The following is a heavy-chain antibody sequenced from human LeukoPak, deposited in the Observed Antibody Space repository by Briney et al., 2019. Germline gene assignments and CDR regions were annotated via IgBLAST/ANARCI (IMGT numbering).Heavy chain of an antibody. D-gene: IGHD3-10*01. J-gene: IGHJ4*02. Sequence: SETLSLTCTVSGGSISSYYWSWIRQPPGKGLEWIGYVYYSGSTSSHPSLKSRVTISVDTSKNQFSLKLRSVTAADTAVYYCARGYNSGNAPDYWGQGTLVTVSS. CDR3: ARGYNSGNAPDY. CDR1: GGSISSYY. CDR2: VYYSGST. V-gene: IGHV4-59*08.